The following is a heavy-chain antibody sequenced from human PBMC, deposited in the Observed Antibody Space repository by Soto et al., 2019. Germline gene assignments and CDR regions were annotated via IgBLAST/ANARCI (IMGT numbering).Heavy chain of an antibody. CDR2: ISAYNGNT. Sequence: ASAQVSFKASGYSFTSYGISWGRQPPGQGLEWMGWISAYNGNTNYAQKLQGRVTMTTDTSTSTAYMELRSLRSDDSAVYYCARDQLPNTIDSWGQGTLVTVSS. CDR3: ARDQLPNTIDS. V-gene: IGHV1-18*01. CDR1: GYSFTSYG. D-gene: IGHD6-6*01. J-gene: IGHJ4*02.